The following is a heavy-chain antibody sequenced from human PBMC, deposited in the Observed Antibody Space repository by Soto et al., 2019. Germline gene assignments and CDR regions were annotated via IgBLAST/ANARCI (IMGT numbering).Heavy chain of an antibody. J-gene: IGHJ6*02. Sequence: QITLKESGPTLVRPTQTLTLTCTFSGFSLSTSGVGVAWIRQPPGQALEWLALTYWDDDKRYSPSLKSRLTITKDTSQNQVVLTMTNMDPVDTGTYYCAHKGGRGAGMDVWGQGTTVTVSS. D-gene: IGHD2-15*01. V-gene: IGHV2-5*02. CDR2: TYWDDDK. CDR3: AHKGGRGAGMDV. CDR1: GFSLSTSGVG.